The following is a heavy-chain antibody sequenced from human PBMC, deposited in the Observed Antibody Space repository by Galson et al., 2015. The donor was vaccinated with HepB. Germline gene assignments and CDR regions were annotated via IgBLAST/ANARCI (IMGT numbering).Heavy chain of an antibody. CDR3: VKEAIFGVVTPDY. CDR1: GFTFSSYA. D-gene: IGHD3-3*01. Sequence: SLRLSCAASGFTFSSYAMHWVRQAPGKGLEYVSAISSNGGSTYYADSVKGRFTISRDNSKNTLYLQMSSLRAEDTAVYYCVKEAIFGVVTPDYWGQGTLVTVSS. J-gene: IGHJ4*02. V-gene: IGHV3-64D*06. CDR2: ISSNGGST.